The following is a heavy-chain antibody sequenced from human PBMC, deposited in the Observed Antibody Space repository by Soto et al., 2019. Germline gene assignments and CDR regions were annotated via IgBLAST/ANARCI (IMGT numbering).Heavy chain of an antibody. D-gene: IGHD3-3*01. J-gene: IGHJ6*02. V-gene: IGHV3-23*01. CDR1: GFTFSSYA. Sequence: PGGSLRLSCAASGFTFSSYAMSWVRQAPGKGLEWVSAISDSGGSTYYADSVKGRFTISRDNSKNTLYLQMNSLRAEDTAVYYCAKSPYYDFWSGSPWGMDVWGQGTTVTVSS. CDR2: ISDSGGST. CDR3: AKSPYYDFWSGSPWGMDV.